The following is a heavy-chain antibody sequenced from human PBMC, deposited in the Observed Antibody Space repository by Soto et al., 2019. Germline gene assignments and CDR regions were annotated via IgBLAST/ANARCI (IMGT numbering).Heavy chain of an antibody. CDR1: GYTLPQHY. D-gene: IGHD1-26*01. CDR2: ITPFNGDV. Sequence: SVKVSCKASGYTLPQHYLHWVRQAPGQALEWMGWITPFNGDVNYAQKFQERVTITRDRSLNTAYMEMSSLKSEDTAMYYCATGGAGPAPFTWELPDHWGQGTLVTVSS. V-gene: IGHV1-45*02. CDR3: ATGGAGPAPFTWELPDH. J-gene: IGHJ4*02.